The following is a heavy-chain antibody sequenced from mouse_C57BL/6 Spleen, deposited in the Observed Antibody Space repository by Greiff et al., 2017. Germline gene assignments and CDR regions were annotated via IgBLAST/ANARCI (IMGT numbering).Heavy chain of an antibody. CDR3: TTDYYGNYAWFAY. CDR2: IDPDGGDT. CDR1: GFNINDYY. Sequence: VQLQQSGAELVRPGASVKLSCTASGFNINDYYMHWVQQRPEQGLEWIGRIDPDGGDTDYTPKFQGKATMPADTSSNTAYLQLSSLTSEDTAVYYGTTDYYGNYAWFAYWGQATLVTVSA. D-gene: IGHD2-1*01. V-gene: IGHV14-1*01. J-gene: IGHJ3*01.